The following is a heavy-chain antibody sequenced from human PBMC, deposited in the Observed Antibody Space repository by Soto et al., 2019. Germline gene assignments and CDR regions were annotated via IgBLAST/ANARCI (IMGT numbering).Heavy chain of an antibody. CDR3: AHRPNYDFWSRFKECYFDY. D-gene: IGHD3-3*01. CDR2: IYWDDDK. CDR1: GFSLSTSGVG. V-gene: IGHV2-5*02. Sequence: GSGPTLVNPTQTLTLTCTFSGFSLSTSGVGVGWIRQPPGKALEWLALIYWDDDKRYSPSLKSRLTITKDTSKNQVVLTMTNMDPVDTATYYCAHRPNYDFWSRFKECYFDYWGQGTLVTVSS. J-gene: IGHJ4*02.